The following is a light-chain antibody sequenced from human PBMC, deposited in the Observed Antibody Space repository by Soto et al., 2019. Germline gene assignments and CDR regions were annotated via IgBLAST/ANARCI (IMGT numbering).Light chain of an antibody. J-gene: IGKJ3*01. CDR3: QQSGNSPFP. V-gene: IGKV3-20*01. CDR1: QSVSSSY. Sequence: EIVLTQSPGTLSLSPGERATLSCRASQSVSSSYLAWYQQKPGQAPRLLIYGASSRATGIPDRFSGSGSGTDFTLTISRLEPEDFAVYYCQQSGNSPFPFGPGTKVDIK. CDR2: GAS.